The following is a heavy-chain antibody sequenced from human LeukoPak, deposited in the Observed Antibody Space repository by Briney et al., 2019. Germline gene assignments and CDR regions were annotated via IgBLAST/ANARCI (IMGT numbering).Heavy chain of an antibody. D-gene: IGHD3-9*01. CDR2: ISSNGGST. CDR1: GFTFSSYA. V-gene: IGHV3-64*01. CDR3: ASRPTLDGTIS. Sequence: GGSLRLSCAASGFTFSSYAMHWVRQAPGKGLEYVSAISSNGGSTYYANSVKGRFTISRDNSKNTLYLQMGSLRAEDMAVYYCASRPTLDGTISWGQGTLVTVSS. J-gene: IGHJ4*02.